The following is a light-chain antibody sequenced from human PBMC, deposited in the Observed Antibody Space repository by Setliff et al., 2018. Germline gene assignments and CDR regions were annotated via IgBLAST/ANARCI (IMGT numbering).Light chain of an antibody. CDR1: SSNMVAGFS. CDR2: GDT. Sequence: QSVLGQPPSASGTPGQRVTISCSGSSSNMVAGFSVHWYQQLPGTAPKLLIYGDTNRPSGVPDRFSGSKSGTSASLAITGLQAEDEADYYCQSYDSSLPGYVFGTGTKVTVL. CDR3: QSYDSSLPGYV. J-gene: IGLJ1*01. V-gene: IGLV1-40*01.